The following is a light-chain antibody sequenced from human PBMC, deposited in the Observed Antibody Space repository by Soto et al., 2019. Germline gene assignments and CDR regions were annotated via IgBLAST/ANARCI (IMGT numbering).Light chain of an antibody. CDR2: AAS. CDR1: QRISRY. J-gene: IGKJ3*01. CDR3: QQSYTMPFT. V-gene: IGKV1-39*01. Sequence: DIQMTQSPSSLSAFVGDRVTITCRASQRISRYLNWYQQKPGKATKLLIYAASNLQSGVPSRFSGGDSGTDFNLTISSLQPEDFALYYCQQSYTMPFTFGPGTTVEIK.